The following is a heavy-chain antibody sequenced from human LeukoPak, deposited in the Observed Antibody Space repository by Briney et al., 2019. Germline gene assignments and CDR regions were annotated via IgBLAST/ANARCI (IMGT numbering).Heavy chain of an antibody. J-gene: IGHJ4*02. CDR1: GFTFSSYG. CDR3: AKARERMFWYYFDY. V-gene: IGHV3-30*02. D-gene: IGHD3-10*02. CDR2: IRYDGSNK. Sequence: GGSLRLSCAASGFTFSSYGMHWVRQAPGKGLEWVAFIRYDGSNKYYADSVKGRFTISRDNSKNTLYLQMNSLRAEDTAVYYCAKARERMFWYYFDYWGQGTLVTVSS.